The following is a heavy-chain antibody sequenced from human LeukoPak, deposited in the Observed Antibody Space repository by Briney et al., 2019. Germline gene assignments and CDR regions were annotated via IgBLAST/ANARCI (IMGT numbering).Heavy chain of an antibody. CDR2: IYPGDSDT. D-gene: IGHD4-11*01. CDR1: GYRFAGYW. Sequence: GESLKISCKGPGYRFAGYWIAWVRQMPGKGLECMGVIYPGDSDTRYSPSFQGQVTFSADKSINTAYLQWSSLKTSDTAMYFCARLSAYSNYNYYMDVWGEGTTVTVSS. V-gene: IGHV5-51*01. J-gene: IGHJ6*03. CDR3: ARLSAYSNYNYYMDV.